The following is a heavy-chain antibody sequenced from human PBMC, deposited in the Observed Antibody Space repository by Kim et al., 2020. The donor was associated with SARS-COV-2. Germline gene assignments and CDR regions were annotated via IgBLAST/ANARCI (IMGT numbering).Heavy chain of an antibody. Sequence: GGSLRLSCTASGFTFGDYAMSWFRQAPGKGLEWVGFIRSKAYGGTTEYAASVKGRFTISRDDSKSIAYLQMNSLKTEDTAVYYCTRDGTGGGGYFDWLLDRKTFDYWGQGTLVTVSS. D-gene: IGHD3-9*01. CDR1: GFTFGDYA. V-gene: IGHV3-49*03. CDR2: IRSKAYGGTT. J-gene: IGHJ4*02. CDR3: TRDGTGGGGYFDWLLDRKTFDY.